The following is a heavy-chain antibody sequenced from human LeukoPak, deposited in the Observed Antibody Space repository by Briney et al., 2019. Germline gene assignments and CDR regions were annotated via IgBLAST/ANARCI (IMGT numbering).Heavy chain of an antibody. J-gene: IGHJ4*02. CDR1: GGSISSSNW. V-gene: IGHV4-4*02. D-gene: IGHD3-10*01. CDR3: ARETGGVISNFDY. CDR2: IYRSGST. Sequence: SETLSLTCAVSGGSISSSNWWSWVRQPPGKGLEWIGEIYRSGSTNYNPSLKSRVTISVDKSKNQFSLKLSSVTAADTAVYYCARETGGVISNFDYWGQGTLVTVSS.